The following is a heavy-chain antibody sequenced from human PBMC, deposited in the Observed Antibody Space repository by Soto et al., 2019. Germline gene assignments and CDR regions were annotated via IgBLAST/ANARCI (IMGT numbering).Heavy chain of an antibody. CDR1: GYSFTSYW. D-gene: IGHD1-26*01. Sequence: EVQLVQSGAEVKKPGESLRISCKGSGYSFTSYWISWVRQMPGKGLEWMGRIDPSDSYTNYSPSFQGHVTISADKSISTAYLQWSSLKASDTAMYYCARRESSGSYPRYYYYYGMDVWGQGTTVTVSS. J-gene: IGHJ6*02. V-gene: IGHV5-10-1*03. CDR2: IDPSDSYT. CDR3: ARRESSGSYPRYYYYYGMDV.